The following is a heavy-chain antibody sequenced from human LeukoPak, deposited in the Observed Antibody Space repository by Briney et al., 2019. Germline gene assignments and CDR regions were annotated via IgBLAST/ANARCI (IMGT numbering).Heavy chain of an antibody. Sequence: SEALSLTCTVSGGSISSSSYYWGWIRQPPGKGLEWIGSIYYSGSTHYNPSLKSRVTISVDTSKNQFSLKLSSVTAADTAVYYCARHAIAARPPYYYGMDVWGQGTTVTVSS. D-gene: IGHD6-6*01. CDR1: GGSISSSSYY. J-gene: IGHJ6*02. V-gene: IGHV4-39*01. CDR3: ARHAIAARPPYYYGMDV. CDR2: IYYSGST.